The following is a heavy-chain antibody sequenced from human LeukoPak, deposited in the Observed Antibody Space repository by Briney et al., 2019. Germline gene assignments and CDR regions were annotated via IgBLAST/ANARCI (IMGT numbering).Heavy chain of an antibody. CDR3: ARDTYSSSWYEGQFDY. J-gene: IGHJ4*02. V-gene: IGHV3-48*01. Sequence: PGGPLRLSCAASGFTFSSYSMNWVRQAPGKGLEWVSYISSSSSTIYYADSVKGRFTISRDNAKNSLYLQMNSLRAEDTAVYYCARDTYSSSWYEGQFDYWGQGTLVTVSS. CDR2: ISSSSSTI. D-gene: IGHD6-13*01. CDR1: GFTFSSYS.